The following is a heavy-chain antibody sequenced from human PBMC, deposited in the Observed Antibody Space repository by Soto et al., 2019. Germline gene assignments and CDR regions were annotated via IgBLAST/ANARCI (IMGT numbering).Heavy chain of an antibody. J-gene: IGHJ6*02. CDR2: ISSSSSHI. CDR1: GFTLTSYS. D-gene: IGHD3-10*01. Sequence: EVQLVESGGGLVKPGGSLRLSCAASGFTLTSYSMNWVRQAPGKGLEWVSSISSSSSHIYYEDSVKGRFTISRDNARNSVYLQMNSLRAEDTAVYYCVRERGLSSFYGMDVWGQGTTVTVSS. V-gene: IGHV3-21*02. CDR3: VRERGLSSFYGMDV.